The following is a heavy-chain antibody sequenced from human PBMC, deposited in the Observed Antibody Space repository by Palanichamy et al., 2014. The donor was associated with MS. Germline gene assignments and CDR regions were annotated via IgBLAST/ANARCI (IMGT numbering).Heavy chain of an antibody. J-gene: IGHJ3*01. V-gene: IGHV3-30*18. CDR2: ISYDGSAE. CDR3: AKARNALPNDAFNY. Sequence: QVQLVESGGGVVQPGRSLRLSCAASEFIFSSFAMHWVRQAPGKGLEWVAAISYDGSAEDYEDSVKGRFAISRDNSRNTLYLQMNSLRVEGTAVYYCAKARNALPNDAFNYWGQGTMVTVSS. D-gene: IGHD2-2*01. CDR1: EFIFSSFA.